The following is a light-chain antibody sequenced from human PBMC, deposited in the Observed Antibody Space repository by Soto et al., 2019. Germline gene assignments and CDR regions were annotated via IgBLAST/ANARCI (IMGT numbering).Light chain of an antibody. V-gene: IGKV3-20*01. CDR3: QQYGNEPIT. CDR2: GST. Sequence: DIVLTQSPCTLSLSPGERATLSCRASQNVDSTYLAWYQQKPGQAPRLVICGSTRRAPGVPDRFSGSGSGTDFTLSISRLEVEDFAVYHCQQYGNEPITFGQGTRLEIK. J-gene: IGKJ5*01. CDR1: QNVDSTY.